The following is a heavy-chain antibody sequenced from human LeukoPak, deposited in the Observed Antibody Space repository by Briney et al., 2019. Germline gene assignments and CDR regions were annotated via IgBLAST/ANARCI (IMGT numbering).Heavy chain of an antibody. CDR3: ARVGSIAAAGTDYYYGMDV. CDR2: INPSGGST. J-gene: IGHJ6*02. Sequence: ASVKVSCKASGYTFTSYYMHWVRQAPGQGLEWVGIINPSGGSTSYAQKFQGRVTMTRDTSTSTVYMELSSLRSEDTAVYYCARVGSIAAAGTDYYYGMDVWGQGTTVTVSS. V-gene: IGHV1-46*01. D-gene: IGHD6-13*01. CDR1: GYTFTSYY.